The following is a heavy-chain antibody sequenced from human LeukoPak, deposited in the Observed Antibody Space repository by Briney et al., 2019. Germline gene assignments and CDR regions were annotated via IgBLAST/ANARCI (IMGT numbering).Heavy chain of an antibody. D-gene: IGHD3-10*01. V-gene: IGHV3-53*01. CDR2: IYSGGST. Sequence: GGSLRLSCAASGFTVSSNYMSWVRQAPGKGLEWVSVIYSGGSTYYADSVKGRFTISRDNSKNTLYLQMNSLRAEDTAVYYCARALSSWSYYDYWGQGTLVTVSS. J-gene: IGHJ4*02. CDR3: ARALSSWSYYDY. CDR1: GFTVSSNY.